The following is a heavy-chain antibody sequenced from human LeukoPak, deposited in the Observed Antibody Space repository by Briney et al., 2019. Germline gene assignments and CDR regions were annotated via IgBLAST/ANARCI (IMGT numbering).Heavy chain of an antibody. D-gene: IGHD4-11*01. CDR1: AFTSRDYW. V-gene: IGHV3-30*18. CDR3: AKVFQYSPQGGDY. CDR2: ISYDGSNK. J-gene: IGHJ4*02. Sequence: GGSLRLSCAASSAFTSRDYWMHWVRQAPDKGLEWVAIISYDGSNKYYAESVKGRFTISRDSSKNTLYLQMNSLRPEDTAVYYCAKVFQYSPQGGDYWGQGTLVTVSS.